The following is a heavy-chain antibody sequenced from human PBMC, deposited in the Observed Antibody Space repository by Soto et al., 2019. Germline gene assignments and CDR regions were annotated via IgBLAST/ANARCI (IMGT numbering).Heavy chain of an antibody. CDR3: AKDMYYDFWSGYYTAPYYCYGMDV. Sequence: EVQLLESGGGLVQPGGSLRLSCAASGFTFSSYAMSWVRQAPGKGLEWVSAISGSGGSTYYADSVKGRFTISRDNSTKTLYLQINSLRADDTAVYYCAKDMYYDFWSGYYTAPYYCYGMDVWGQGTTVTVSS. D-gene: IGHD3-3*01. CDR2: ISGSGGST. CDR1: GFTFSSYA. V-gene: IGHV3-23*01. J-gene: IGHJ6*02.